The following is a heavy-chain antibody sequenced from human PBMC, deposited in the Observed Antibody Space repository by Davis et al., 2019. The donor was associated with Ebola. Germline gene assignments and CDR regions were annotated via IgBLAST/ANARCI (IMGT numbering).Heavy chain of an antibody. J-gene: IGHJ4*02. CDR3: ARGRGAGGYDLH. V-gene: IGHV1-18*01. CDR1: GYTFTSYD. CDR2: ISAYNGNT. D-gene: IGHD5-12*01. Sequence: AASVKVSCKASGYTFTSYDINWVRQATGQGLEWMGWISAYNGNTHYAQKLQGRVTMTTDTSTNTAYMELSSLRSEDTAVYYCARGRGAGGYDLHWGQGTLVTVSS.